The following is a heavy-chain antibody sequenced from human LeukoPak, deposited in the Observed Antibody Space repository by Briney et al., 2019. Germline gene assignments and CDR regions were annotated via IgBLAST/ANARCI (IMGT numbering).Heavy chain of an antibody. D-gene: IGHD6-13*01. Sequence: PSETLSLTCTVSGGSISSYYWSWIRQPPGKGLEWIGYIYYSGSTNYNPSLKSRVTISVDTSKNQFSLKLSSVTAADTAVYYCARRGYSSSCDPWGQGTLVTVSS. CDR1: GGSISSYY. V-gene: IGHV4-59*12. CDR2: IYYSGST. CDR3: ARRGYSSSCDP. J-gene: IGHJ5*02.